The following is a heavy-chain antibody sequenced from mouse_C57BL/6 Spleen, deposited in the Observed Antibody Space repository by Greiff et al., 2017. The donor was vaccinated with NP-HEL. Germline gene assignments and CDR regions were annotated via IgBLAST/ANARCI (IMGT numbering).Heavy chain of an antibody. V-gene: IGHV1-81*01. CDR1: GYTFTSYG. CDR3: ASRGGAYGSSYDWYFDV. CDR2: IYPRSGNT. J-gene: IGHJ1*03. Sequence: VKLMESGAELARPGASVKLSCKASGYTFTSYGISWVKQRTGQGLEWIGEIYPRSGNTYYNEKFKGKATLTADKSSSTAYMELRSLTSEDSAVYFCASRGGAYGSSYDWYFDVWGTGTTVTVSS. D-gene: IGHD1-1*01.